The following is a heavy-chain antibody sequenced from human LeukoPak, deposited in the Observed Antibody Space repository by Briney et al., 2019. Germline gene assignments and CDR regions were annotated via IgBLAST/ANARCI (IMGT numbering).Heavy chain of an antibody. CDR1: GGSFSTYY. Sequence: SETLSLTCDVYGGSFSTYYWTWLRQPPGKGLEWIGEISHSGSTNYNPSLKSRVTISVDTSKNQFSLKLSSVTAADAAVYYCAAYGSGTYYQGYYFNYWGQGTLVTVSS. V-gene: IGHV4-34*01. CDR3: AAYGSGTYYQGYYFNY. J-gene: IGHJ4*02. D-gene: IGHD3-10*01. CDR2: ISHSGST.